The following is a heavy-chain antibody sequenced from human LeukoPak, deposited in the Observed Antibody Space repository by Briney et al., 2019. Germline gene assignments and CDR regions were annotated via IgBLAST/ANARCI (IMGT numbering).Heavy chain of an antibody. Sequence: PSETLSLTCSVSGGSISSLYWSWIRQPPGKGLEWIGYIYYTGSTNYNPSLKSRITMFVDMSKNQFSLRLSSVTAADTAVYYCARHRAYSSSSPFDCWGQGTLVTVSS. D-gene: IGHD6-6*01. CDR1: GGSISSLY. J-gene: IGHJ4*02. CDR2: IYYTGST. CDR3: ARHRAYSSSSPFDC. V-gene: IGHV4-59*08.